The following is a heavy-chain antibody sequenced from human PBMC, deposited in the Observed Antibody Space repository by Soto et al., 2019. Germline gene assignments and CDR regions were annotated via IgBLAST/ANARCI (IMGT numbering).Heavy chain of an antibody. CDR1: VGSISSSSYY. CDR2: IYYSGST. D-gene: IGHD1-7*01. V-gene: IGHV4-39*01. J-gene: IGHJ6*02. Sequence: PXETLSLTCTVSVGSISSSSYYWGWIRQPPGKGLEWIGSIYYSGSTYYNPSLKSRVTISVDTSKNQFSLKLSSVTAADTAVYYCARQSSRYNWNYENYYYYGMDVWGQGTTVTVSS. CDR3: ARQSSRYNWNYENYYYYGMDV.